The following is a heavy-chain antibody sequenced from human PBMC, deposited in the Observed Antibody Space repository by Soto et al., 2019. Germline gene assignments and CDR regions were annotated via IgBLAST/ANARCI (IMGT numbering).Heavy chain of an antibody. D-gene: IGHD6-6*01. Sequence: GGSLRLSCEASGFSLGGDSMDWVRQAPGKGLEWVSSITSGGNYIFYSDSVKGRFTISRDNAKNSLYLQMNSLRAEDTAVYYCARGGASSSSWEEYYFDYWGQGTLVTVSS. CDR2: ITSGGNYI. CDR1: GFSLGGDS. CDR3: ARGGASSSSWEEYYFDY. V-gene: IGHV3-21*01. J-gene: IGHJ4*02.